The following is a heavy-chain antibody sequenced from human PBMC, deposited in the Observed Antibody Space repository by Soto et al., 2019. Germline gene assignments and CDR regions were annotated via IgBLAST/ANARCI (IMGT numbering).Heavy chain of an antibody. CDR1: GGTFSTYA. CDR3: ASGIQLWLRRINNGYSG. J-gene: IGHJ4*02. D-gene: IGHD5-18*01. Sequence: QVQLVQSGAEVKKPESSVKVSCKAPGGTFSTYAISWVRQAPGQGLEWMGGIIPMFGTANYAQRFQDRVTITADESTKTVYMELRSLRSEETAAYSCASGIQLWLRRINNGYSGWGQGTLVTVSS. CDR2: IIPMFGTA. V-gene: IGHV1-69*12.